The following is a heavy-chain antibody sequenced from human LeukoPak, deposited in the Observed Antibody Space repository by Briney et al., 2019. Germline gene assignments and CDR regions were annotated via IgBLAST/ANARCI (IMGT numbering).Heavy chain of an antibody. CDR3: ARGPRTTVVTRPLDY. V-gene: IGHV4-34*01. Sequence: PSETLSLTCAVYGGSFSGYYWSWIRQPPGKGLEWIGEINHSGSTNYNPPLKSRVTISVDTSKNQFSLKLSSVTAADTAVYYCARGPRTTVVTRPLDYWGQGTLVTVSS. CDR2: INHSGST. CDR1: GGSFSGYY. J-gene: IGHJ4*02. D-gene: IGHD4-17*01.